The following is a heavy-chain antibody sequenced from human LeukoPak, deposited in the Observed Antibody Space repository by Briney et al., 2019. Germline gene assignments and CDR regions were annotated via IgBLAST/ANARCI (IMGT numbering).Heavy chain of an antibody. CDR2: IIPIFGTA. Sequence: SVKVSCKSSGGTFSSYAISWVRQAPGQGLEWMGGIIPIFGTANYAQKFQGRVTITADESTSTAYMELSSLRSEDTAVYYCARGGPVWQPVRDYYYYMDVWGKGTTVTVSS. CDR1: GGTFSSYA. D-gene: IGHD6-6*01. J-gene: IGHJ6*03. CDR3: ARGGPVWQPVRDYYYYMDV. V-gene: IGHV1-69*13.